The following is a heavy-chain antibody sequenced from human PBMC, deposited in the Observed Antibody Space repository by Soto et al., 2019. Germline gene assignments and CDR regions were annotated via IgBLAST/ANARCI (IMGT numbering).Heavy chain of an antibody. Sequence: SETLSLTCTVSSGSINSFYWSWIRQPAGKGLEWIGRIHSSGTTDYNPSLKSRVTMSVDTSKNQFSLKLTSVTAADTAVYYCARDRIVGTSYSDYWGQGILVTVSS. CDR1: SGSINSFY. D-gene: IGHD1-26*01. J-gene: IGHJ4*02. CDR2: IHSSGTT. V-gene: IGHV4-4*07. CDR3: ARDRIVGTSYSDY.